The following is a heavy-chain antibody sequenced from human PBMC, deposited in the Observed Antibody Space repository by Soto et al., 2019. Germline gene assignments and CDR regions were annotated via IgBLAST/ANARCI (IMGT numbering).Heavy chain of an antibody. CDR1: GGSIGSGDYY. CDR3: ARVSIRTSTGYFDI. CDR2: IYYSGTA. V-gene: IGHV4-30-4*01. D-gene: IGHD2-2*01. J-gene: IGHJ3*02. Sequence: QVQLQESGPGLVKPSQTLSLTCTVSGGSIGSGDYYWSWIRQPPGKGLEWIGYIYYSGTAYYNPSLQSRVTISVDTSKNQFSLRLSSVTAADTAVYYCARVSIRTSTGYFDIWGQGTMVTVSS.